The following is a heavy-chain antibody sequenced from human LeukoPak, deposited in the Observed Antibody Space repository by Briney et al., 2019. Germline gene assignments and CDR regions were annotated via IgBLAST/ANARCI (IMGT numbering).Heavy chain of an antibody. D-gene: IGHD3-22*01. V-gene: IGHV3-30*02. CDR2: IRYDGSNK. CDR1: GFNFSNYA. J-gene: IGHJ4*02. Sequence: GGSLRLSCAASGFNFSNYAMSWVRQAPGKGLEWVAFIRYDGSNKYYADSVKGRFTISRDNSKNTLYLQMNSLRAEDTAVYYCAKDTPDSSAYYLENWGQGTLVTVSS. CDR3: AKDTPDSSAYYLEN.